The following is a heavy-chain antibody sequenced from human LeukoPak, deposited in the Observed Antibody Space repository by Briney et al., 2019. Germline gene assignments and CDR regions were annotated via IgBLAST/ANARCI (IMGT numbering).Heavy chain of an antibody. CDR1: GFTFSSYA. CDR3: AREGQYGDYVGYFDY. V-gene: IGHV3-30*04. J-gene: IGHJ4*02. CDR2: ISYDGSNK. Sequence: GGSLRLSCAASGFTFSSYAMHWVRQAPGKGLEWVAVISYDGSNKYYADSVKGRFTISRDNSKNTLYLQMNSLRAEDTAVYYCAREGQYGDYVGYFDYWGQGTLVTVSS. D-gene: IGHD4-17*01.